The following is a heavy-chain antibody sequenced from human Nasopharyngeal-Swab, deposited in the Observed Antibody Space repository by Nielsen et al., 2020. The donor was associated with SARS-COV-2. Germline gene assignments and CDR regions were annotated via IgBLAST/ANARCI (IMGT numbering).Heavy chain of an antibody. J-gene: IGHJ4*02. V-gene: IGHV3-13*05. CDR2: IGTAGDP. CDR3: ARGNSAGYYFDY. D-gene: IGHD3-10*01. CDR1: GFTFSSYD. Sequence: GESLKISCAASGFTFSSYDMHWVRQATGKGPEWVSAIGTAGDPYYPGSVKGRFTISRENAKNSLYLQMNSLRAGDTAVYYCARGNSAGYYFDYWGQGTLVTVSS.